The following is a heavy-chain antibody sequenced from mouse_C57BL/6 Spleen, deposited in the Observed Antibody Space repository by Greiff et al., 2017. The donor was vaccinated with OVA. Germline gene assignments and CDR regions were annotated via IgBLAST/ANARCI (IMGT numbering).Heavy chain of an antibody. J-gene: IGHJ4*01. CDR1: GYSFTGYY. CDR2: INPSTGGT. D-gene: IGHD1-1*01. V-gene: IGHV1-42*01. CDR3: ARWGTTVVGMDY. Sequence: EVKLQESGPELVKPGASVKISCKASGYSFTGYYMNWVKQSPEKSLEWIGEINPSTGGTTYNQKFKAKATLTVDKSSSTAYMQLKSLTSEDSAVYYCARWGTTVVGMDYWGQGTSVTVSS.